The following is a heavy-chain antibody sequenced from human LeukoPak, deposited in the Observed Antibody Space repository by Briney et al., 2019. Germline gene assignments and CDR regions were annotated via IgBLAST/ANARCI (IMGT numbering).Heavy chain of an antibody. J-gene: IGHJ4*02. D-gene: IGHD3-22*01. CDR3: ARGVGYYYDSSGYPL. CDR2: IKQDGSVK. CDR1: GFTFSSYW. V-gene: IGHV3-7*04. Sequence: GGSLRLSCAASGFTFSSYWMSWVRQAPGKGLEWVANIKQDGSVKYYVDSVKGRFTISRDNARNSPYLQMNSLRAEDTAVYYCARGVGYYYDSSGYPLWGQGTLVTVSS.